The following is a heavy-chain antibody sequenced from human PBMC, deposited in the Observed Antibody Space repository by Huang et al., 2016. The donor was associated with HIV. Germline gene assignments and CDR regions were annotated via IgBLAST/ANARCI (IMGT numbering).Heavy chain of an antibody. CDR1: GYTFNGYW. Sequence: EVQLVQSGAVVKKPGESLKISCKGSGYTFNGYWIGWVRQMPGKGLEWMGISYTGDSDTTCGPAFQGQVTISADKSISTAYLQWSGLKASDTAMYYCARQGVGDFVVEPTGLGAFDIWGQGTMVTVSS. V-gene: IGHV5-51*01. D-gene: IGHD2-2*01. CDR2: SYTGDSDT. CDR3: ARQGVGDFVVEPTGLGAFDI. J-gene: IGHJ3*02.